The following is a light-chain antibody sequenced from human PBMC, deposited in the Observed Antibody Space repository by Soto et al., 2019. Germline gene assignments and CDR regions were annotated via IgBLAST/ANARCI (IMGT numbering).Light chain of an antibody. V-gene: IGLV2-14*01. J-gene: IGLJ2*01. CDR3: CSYTSLSTVV. Sequence: QSVLTQPASVSGSPRQSITISCTGTSSDVGGYNHVSWYQHSPGKAPKLILFAVSDRPSGVSHRFSGSKSGNTASLTISGLQADDEADYYCCSYTSLSTVVFGGGTKLTVL. CDR1: SSDVGGYNH. CDR2: AVS.